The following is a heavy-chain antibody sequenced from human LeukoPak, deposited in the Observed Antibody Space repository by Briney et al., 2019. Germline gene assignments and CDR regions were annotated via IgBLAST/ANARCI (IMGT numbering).Heavy chain of an antibody. J-gene: IGHJ6*02. D-gene: IGHD6-13*01. Sequence: GGSLRLSCAASGFTFSSYAMHWVRQAPGKGLEWVAVISYDGSNKYYADSVKGRFTISRDNSKNTLYLQMNSLRAEDTAVYYCARAKRQQLVRGDYYGMDVWGQGTTVTVSS. CDR2: ISYDGSNK. CDR3: ARAKRQQLVRGDYYGMDV. V-gene: IGHV3-30-3*01. CDR1: GFTFSSYA.